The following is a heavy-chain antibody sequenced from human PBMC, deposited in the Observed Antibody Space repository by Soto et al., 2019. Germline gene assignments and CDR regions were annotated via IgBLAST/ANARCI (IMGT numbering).Heavy chain of an antibody. V-gene: IGHV4-4*01. CDR1: GDSITNSDW. J-gene: IGHJ6*02. CDR3: VRNGYYCLDI. CDR2: IHHSGAT. Sequence: QIQLQESGPGLVKSSGTLSLTCTVSGDSITNSDWWSWVRQSPGKGLEWIGEIHHSGATNYNPSLTGRVTIWVGQSMNHLSLKVSSVTSADTAVYCCVRNGYYCLDIWGRGTTVTVSS.